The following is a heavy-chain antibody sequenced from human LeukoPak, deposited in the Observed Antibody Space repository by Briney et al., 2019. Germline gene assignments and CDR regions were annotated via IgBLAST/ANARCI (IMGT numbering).Heavy chain of an antibody. D-gene: IGHD6-19*01. J-gene: IGHJ5*02. CDR3: ARDRSVALAGTYRGWFDP. V-gene: IGHV4-34*01. Sequence: SETLSLTCAVYGGSFSSYYWSWIRQPPGKGLEWVGEINHGGSTNSNPSVKSRVTISVVKSKNQFSLKLSSVTAADTAVYYCARDRSVALAGTYRGWFDPWGQGTLVTVSS. CDR2: INHGGST. CDR1: GGSFSSYY.